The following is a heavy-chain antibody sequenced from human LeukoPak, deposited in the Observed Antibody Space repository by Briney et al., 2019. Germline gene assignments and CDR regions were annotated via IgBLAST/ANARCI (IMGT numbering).Heavy chain of an antibody. J-gene: IGHJ4*02. CDR2: INQDGSDK. D-gene: IGHD3-16*01. V-gene: IGHV3-7*01. CDR1: GFTSSSYW. Sequence: GGSLRLSCAASGFTSSSYWMGWVRQAPGKGLEWVANINQDGSDKYYVDSVKGRSTISRDNAKNSLYLQMDSLRAEDMALYYCARERGSKHYDFWGQGTLVTVSS. CDR3: ARERGSKHYDF.